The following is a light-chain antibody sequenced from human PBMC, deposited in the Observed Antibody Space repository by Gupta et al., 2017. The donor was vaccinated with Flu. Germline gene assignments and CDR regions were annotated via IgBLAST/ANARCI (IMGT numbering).Light chain of an antibody. CDR3: QQTFITPFT. V-gene: IGKV1-39*01. CDR2: QSS. Sequence: DIQLTQSPSSLSAAVGGRATITCRASENIDKSLNWYQQRPGQSPTPLIYQSSTLQPGVPSRFSGSGSGTKFTLSITNLQPEDFATYHCQQTFITPFTFGQGTRLDI. J-gene: IGKJ5*01. CDR1: ENIDKS.